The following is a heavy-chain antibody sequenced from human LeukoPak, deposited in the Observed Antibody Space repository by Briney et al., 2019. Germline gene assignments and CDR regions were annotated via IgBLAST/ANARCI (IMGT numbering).Heavy chain of an antibody. D-gene: IGHD3-10*01. CDR3: ARRTPGSGSFDAFDI. CDR2: IYPGDSDT. Sequence: GESLKISCKGSGYSFTSYWIGWVRQMPGKGLEWMGIIYPGDSDTRYSLSFQGQVTISADKSISTAYLQWSSLKASDTAMYYCARRTPGSGSFDAFDIWGQGTMVTVSS. J-gene: IGHJ3*02. CDR1: GYSFTSYW. V-gene: IGHV5-51*01.